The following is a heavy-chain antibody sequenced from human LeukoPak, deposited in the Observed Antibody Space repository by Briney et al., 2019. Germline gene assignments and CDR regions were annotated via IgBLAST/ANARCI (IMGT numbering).Heavy chain of an antibody. CDR2: ISGSGGST. CDR1: GFTFSSYA. D-gene: IGHD3-10*01. V-gene: IGHV3-23*01. J-gene: IGHJ5*02. Sequence: GGSLRLSCAASGFTFSSYALSWVRQAPGKALEWVSAISGSGGSTYYADSVKGRFTISRDNSKNTLYLQMNSLRAGDTAVYYCAKDYYGSGSLGWFDPWGQGILVTVSS. CDR3: AKDYYGSGSLGWFDP.